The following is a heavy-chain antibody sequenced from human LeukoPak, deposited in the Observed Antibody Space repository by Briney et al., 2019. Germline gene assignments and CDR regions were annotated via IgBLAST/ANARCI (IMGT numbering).Heavy chain of an antibody. D-gene: IGHD3-10*01. CDR3: ASQSSALFDY. CDR2: IYYSGST. Sequence: SETLSLTCTVSGGSISSSSYYWGWIRQPPGKGLEWIGSIYYSGSTYYNPSLKSRVTISVDTSKNQFSLKLSSVTAADTAVYYCASQSSALFDYWGQGTLVTVSS. V-gene: IGHV4-39*01. J-gene: IGHJ4*02. CDR1: GGSISSSSYY.